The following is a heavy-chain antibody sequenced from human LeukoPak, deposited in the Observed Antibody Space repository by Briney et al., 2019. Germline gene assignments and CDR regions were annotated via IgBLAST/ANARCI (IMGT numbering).Heavy chain of an antibody. J-gene: IGHJ6*02. CDR1: GFTFSCYA. Sequence: GGSLRLSCAAPGFTFSCYAMHWVRQAPGKGLEYVSAISSNGGSTYYANSVKGRFTISRDNSKHTLYLQMGSLRAEDMAVYYCARAESYYCGMDVWGQGTTVTVSS. CDR2: ISSNGGST. CDR3: ARAESYYCGMDV. V-gene: IGHV3-64*01.